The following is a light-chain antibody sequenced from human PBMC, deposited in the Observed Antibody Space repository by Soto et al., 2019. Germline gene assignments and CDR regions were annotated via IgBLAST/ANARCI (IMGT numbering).Light chain of an antibody. V-gene: IGKV3-20*01. Sequence: EIVLTQSPGTLSLSPGERATLSCKASQSVSSSYLAWYQQKPGQSPRLLIYGASSRATGIPDRFSGGGSGTDFTLTISRLEPEDFAVYYCRQYDTSRWTFGQGTKVDIK. J-gene: IGKJ1*01. CDR2: GAS. CDR1: QSVSSSY. CDR3: RQYDTSRWT.